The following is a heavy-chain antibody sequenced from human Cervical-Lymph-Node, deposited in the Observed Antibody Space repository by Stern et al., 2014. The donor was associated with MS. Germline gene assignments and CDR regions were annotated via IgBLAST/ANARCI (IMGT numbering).Heavy chain of an antibody. CDR1: GDSISSGNYY. J-gene: IGHJ4*02. V-gene: IGHV4-61*02. Sequence: QVQLVESGPGLVKPSQTLSLTCTVSGDSISSGNYYWSWIRQPAGKGLEWIGRIYSSGTPYYNPSLRSRVTISIETSNNQFPLKLSSVTATDTAVYYCATQGRALAPDWGQGTLVTVSS. CDR3: ATQGRALAPD. CDR2: IYSSGTP.